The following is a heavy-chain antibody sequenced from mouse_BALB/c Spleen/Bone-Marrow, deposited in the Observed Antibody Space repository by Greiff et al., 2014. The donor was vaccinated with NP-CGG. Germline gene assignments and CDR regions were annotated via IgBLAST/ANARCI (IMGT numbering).Heavy chain of an antibody. V-gene: IGHV1S81*02. CDR2: INPSNGRT. J-gene: IGHJ2*01. CDR3: AGPFDY. Sequence: QVQLQQSGAELVKPWASVKLSCKASGYTFTSYWMHWVKQRPGQGLEWIGEINPSNGRTNYNEKFKSKATLTVDKSSSTAYMQLSSLTSEDSAVYYCAGPFDYWGQGTTLTVSS. CDR1: GYTFTSYW.